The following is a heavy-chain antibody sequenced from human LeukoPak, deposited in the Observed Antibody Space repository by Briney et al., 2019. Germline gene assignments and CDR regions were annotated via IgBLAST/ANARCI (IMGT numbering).Heavy chain of an antibody. CDR2: IKEDGSEK. V-gene: IGHV3-7*01. D-gene: IGHD6-13*01. Sequence: GGSLRLSCAASGFTFSNYWMSWVRQAPGKGLEWVANIKEDGSEKYYVDFVKGRFTISRDNARNSPYLQMNSLRAEDTAVYYCASGRQLGYWGQGTLVTVSS. CDR1: GFTFSNYW. J-gene: IGHJ4*02. CDR3: ASGRQLGY.